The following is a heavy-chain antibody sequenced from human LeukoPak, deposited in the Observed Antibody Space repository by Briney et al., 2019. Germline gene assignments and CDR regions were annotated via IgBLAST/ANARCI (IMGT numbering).Heavy chain of an antibody. J-gene: IGHJ4*02. V-gene: IGHV4-59*13. CDR3: ARDVDTVLVD. Sequence: SETLSLTCTVSGGSISSYYWSWIRQPPGKGLEWIGYIYYSGSTNYNPSLKSRVTISVDTSKNQFALRLSSVTAADTAVYYCARDVDTVLVDWGQGTLVTVSS. D-gene: IGHD2-2*03. CDR1: GGSISSYY. CDR2: IYYSGST.